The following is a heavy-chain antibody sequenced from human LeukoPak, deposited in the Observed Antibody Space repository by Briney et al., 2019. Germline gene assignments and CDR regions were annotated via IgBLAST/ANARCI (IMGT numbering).Heavy chain of an antibody. J-gene: IGHJ5*02. CDR1: GYTFIGYY. CDR3: ARDPPTGSSSWYGFGFDP. CDR2: MNPNNGDT. V-gene: IGHV1-2*02. D-gene: IGHD6-13*01. Sequence: ASVKVSCKASGYTFIGYYIHWVRQAPGQGLAWMGWMNPNNGDTKYAQKFQGRVTMIRDTSTSTVYMELSSLRSEDTAVYYCARDPPTGSSSWYGFGFDPWGQGTLVTVSS.